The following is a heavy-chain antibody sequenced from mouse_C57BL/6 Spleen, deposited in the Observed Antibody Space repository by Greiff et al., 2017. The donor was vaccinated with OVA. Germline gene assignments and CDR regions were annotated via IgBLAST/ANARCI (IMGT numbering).Heavy chain of an antibody. V-gene: IGHV1-15*01. Sequence: VKLVESGAELVRPGASVTLSCKASGYTFTDYEMHWVKQTPVHGLEWIGAIDPETGGTAYNQKFKGKAILTADKSSSTAYMELRSLTSEDSAVDYCTRRPYYGSSYNWYFDVWGTGTTVTVSS. D-gene: IGHD1-1*01. CDR1: GYTFTDYE. CDR2: IDPETGGT. J-gene: IGHJ1*03. CDR3: TRRPYYGSSYNWYFDV.